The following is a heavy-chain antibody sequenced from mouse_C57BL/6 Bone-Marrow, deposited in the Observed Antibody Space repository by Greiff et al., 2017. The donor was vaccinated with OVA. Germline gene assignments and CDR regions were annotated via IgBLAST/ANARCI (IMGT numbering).Heavy chain of an antibody. D-gene: IGHD1-1*01. CDR3: ARDGSSLYYYAMDY. CDR1: GISITTGNYR. CDR2: IYYSGTI. J-gene: IGHJ4*01. Sequence: DVKLQESGPGLVKPSQTVFLTCTVTGISITTGNYRWSWIRQFPGNKLEWIGYIYYSGTITYNPSLTSRTTITRDTPKNQFFLEMNSLTAEDTATYYCARDGSSLYYYAMDYWGQGTSVTVSS. V-gene: IGHV3-5*01.